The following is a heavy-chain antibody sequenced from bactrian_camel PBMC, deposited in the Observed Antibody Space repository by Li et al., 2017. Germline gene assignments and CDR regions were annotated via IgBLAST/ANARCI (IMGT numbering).Heavy chain of an antibody. J-gene: IGHJ6*01. D-gene: IGHD2*01. V-gene: IGHV3S53*01. CDR2: ITSDGST. Sequence: HVQLVESGGDSVQAGGSLRLSCTVAVADYSRYCLAWFRQAPGKKREGVAHITSDGSTSYADSVKGRFTLSHDRSKNTMYLQMDNLKTEDTGVYYCAAGPVGVTDTVTCPSESGYWGQGTQVTVS. CDR3: AAGPVGVTDTVTCPSESGY. CDR1: VADYSRYC.